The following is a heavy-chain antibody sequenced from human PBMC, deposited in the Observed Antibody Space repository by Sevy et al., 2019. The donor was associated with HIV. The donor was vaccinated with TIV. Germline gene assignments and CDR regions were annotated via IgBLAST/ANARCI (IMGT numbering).Heavy chain of an antibody. Sequence: ASVKVSCKASGGTFSSYAISWVRQAPGQGLEWMGGIIPILGIANYAQKFQGRVTITADKSTSTAYMELSSLRSEDTAVYYCARGRDTVVVPAAIGPSYYYYYYMDVWGKGTTVTVSS. CDR2: IIPILGIA. D-gene: IGHD2-2*02. J-gene: IGHJ6*03. CDR1: GGTFSSYA. CDR3: ARGRDTVVVPAAIGPSYYYYYYMDV. V-gene: IGHV1-69*10.